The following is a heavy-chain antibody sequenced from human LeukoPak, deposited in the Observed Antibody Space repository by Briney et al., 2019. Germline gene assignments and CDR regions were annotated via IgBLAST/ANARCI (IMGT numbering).Heavy chain of an antibody. Sequence: ASVKVSCKASGYTFTSYDINWVRQATGQGLEWMGWMNPNSGNTGYAQKFQGRVTMTRNTSISTAYMELRSLRSDGTAVYYCARARSFHFDYWGQGTLVTVSS. V-gene: IGHV1-8*01. CDR2: MNPNSGNT. D-gene: IGHD1-26*01. CDR3: ARARSFHFDY. J-gene: IGHJ4*02. CDR1: GYTFTSYD.